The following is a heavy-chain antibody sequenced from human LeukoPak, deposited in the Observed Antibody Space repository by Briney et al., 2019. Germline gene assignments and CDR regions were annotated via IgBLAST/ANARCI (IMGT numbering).Heavy chain of an antibody. D-gene: IGHD3-9*01. CDR3: ARDHRYGGLFDS. CDR2: ISSSTI. V-gene: IGHV3-48*01. Sequence: GGSLRLSCAASGFTFSSYSMNWVRQAPGKGLEWVSYISSSTIYYADSVKGRFTISRDNAKNSLYLQMNSLRAEDTAVYYCARDHRYGGLFDSWGQGILVTVSS. J-gene: IGHJ4*02. CDR1: GFTFSSYS.